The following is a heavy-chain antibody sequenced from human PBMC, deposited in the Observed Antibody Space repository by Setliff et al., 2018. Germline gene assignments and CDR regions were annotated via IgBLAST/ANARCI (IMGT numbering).Heavy chain of an antibody. Sequence: SETLSLTCAVYGGSFSDYWWSWIRQLPGKGLEWIAEIHHSGSTNFHPSLKSRVAISVDPSKNQFYLNLRSVTAADTAVYFCARGAKTMVINYWYFDVWGRGTPVTVS. CDR2: IHHSGST. J-gene: IGHJ2*01. V-gene: IGHV4-34*01. D-gene: IGHD4-17*01. CDR1: GGSFSDYW. CDR3: ARGAKTMVINYWYFDV.